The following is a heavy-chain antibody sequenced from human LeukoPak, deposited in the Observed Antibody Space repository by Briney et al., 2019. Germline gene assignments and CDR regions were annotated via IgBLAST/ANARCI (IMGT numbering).Heavy chain of an antibody. CDR2: IYYSGST. V-gene: IGHV4-39*01. J-gene: IGHJ4*02. Sequence: PSETLSPTCTVSGGSFSSSGYYWGWIRQPPGKGLEWIGSIYYSGSTYYNPSLKSRVSISVDTSKNQFSLNLTSVTAADTAVYFCARPGIAATGSFVCWGQGTLVTVSS. D-gene: IGHD6-13*01. CDR1: GGSFSSSGYY. CDR3: ARPGIAATGSFVC.